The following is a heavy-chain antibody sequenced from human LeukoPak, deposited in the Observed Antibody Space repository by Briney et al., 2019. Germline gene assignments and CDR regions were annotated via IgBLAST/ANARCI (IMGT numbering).Heavy chain of an antibody. Sequence: SGRSLRLSCAASGFTFSDYYMSWIRQAPGKGLEWVSYISSSSSYTNYADSVKGRFTISRDNAKNSLYLQKNSLRAEDTAVYYCARGGYGDYVYAFDIWGQGTMVTVSS. V-gene: IGHV3-11*03. D-gene: IGHD4-17*01. CDR3: ARGGYGDYVYAFDI. CDR2: ISSSSSYT. J-gene: IGHJ3*02. CDR1: GFTFSDYY.